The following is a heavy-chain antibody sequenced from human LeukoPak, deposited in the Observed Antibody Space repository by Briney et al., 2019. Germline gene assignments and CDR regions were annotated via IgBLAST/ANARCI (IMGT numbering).Heavy chain of an antibody. CDR2: IYHSGST. Sequence: SGTLSLTCAVSGGSISSSNWWSWVRQPPGKGLEWIGEIYHSGSTNYNPSLKSRVTISVDKSKNQFSLKLSSVTAADTAVYYCARHPYYYDSSGYYYGSSPDYWGQGTLVTVSS. D-gene: IGHD3-22*01. CDR3: ARHPYYYDSSGYYYGSSPDY. CDR1: GGSISSSNW. V-gene: IGHV4-4*02. J-gene: IGHJ4*02.